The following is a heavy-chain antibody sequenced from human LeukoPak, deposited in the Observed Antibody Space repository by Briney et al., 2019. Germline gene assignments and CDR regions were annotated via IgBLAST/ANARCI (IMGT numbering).Heavy chain of an antibody. Sequence: GGSLRLSCAASGFTFSSYGMHWVRQAPGKGLEWVAVIWYDGSNKYYADSVKGRFTLSRDNSKNTLYLQMNSLRAEDTAVYYCAKRNSGNYFDDWGQGSLVTVSS. CDR2: IWYDGSNK. CDR1: GFTFSSYG. CDR3: AKRNSGNYFDD. V-gene: IGHV3-33*06. J-gene: IGHJ4*02. D-gene: IGHD1-26*01.